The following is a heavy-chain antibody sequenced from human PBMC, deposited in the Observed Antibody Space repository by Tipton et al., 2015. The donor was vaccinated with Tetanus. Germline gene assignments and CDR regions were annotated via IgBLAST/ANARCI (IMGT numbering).Heavy chain of an antibody. J-gene: IGHJ5*02. CDR3: ARGTLREDIVVVPAAMRWFDP. CDR2: IYYSGST. V-gene: IGHV4-59*12. CDR1: GGSISSYY. Sequence: TLSLTCTVSGGSISSYYWSWIRQPPGKGLEWIGYIYYSGSTNYNPSLKSRVTISVDTSKNQFSLKLSSVTAADTAVYYCARGTLREDIVVVPAAMRWFDPWGQGTLVTVSS. D-gene: IGHD2-2*01.